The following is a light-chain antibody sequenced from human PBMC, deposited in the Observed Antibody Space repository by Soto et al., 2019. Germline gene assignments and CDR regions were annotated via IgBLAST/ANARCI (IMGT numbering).Light chain of an antibody. J-gene: IGLJ2*01. CDR3: QSYDSSLSGVV. CDR1: SSNIGAGYD. CDR2: GNS. V-gene: IGLV1-40*01. Sequence: QSVLTQPPSVSGAPGQRVTISCTGSSSNIGAGYDVYWYQQLPGTAPKLLIYGNSNRPSGVPYRFSGSKSGTSASLAITGLQAEDEADYYCQSYDSSLSGVVCGGGTKLTVL.